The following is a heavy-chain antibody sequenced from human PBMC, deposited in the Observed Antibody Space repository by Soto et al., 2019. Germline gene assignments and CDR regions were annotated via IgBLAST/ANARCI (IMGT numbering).Heavy chain of an antibody. Sequence: GASVKVSCKASGGTFSSYAISWVRQAPGQGLEWMGGIIPIFGTANYAQKFQGRVTITADESTSTAYMELSSLRSEDTAVYYCARDLIIAARRDYYYGMDVWGQGTTVTVSS. V-gene: IGHV1-69*13. CDR1: GGTFSSYA. D-gene: IGHD6-6*01. CDR3: ARDLIIAARRDYYYGMDV. CDR2: IIPIFGTA. J-gene: IGHJ6*02.